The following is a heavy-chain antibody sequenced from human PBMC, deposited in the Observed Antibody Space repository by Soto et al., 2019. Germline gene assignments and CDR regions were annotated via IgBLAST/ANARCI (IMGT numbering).Heavy chain of an antibody. V-gene: IGHV3-15*02. J-gene: IGHJ4*02. CDR3: TMNAAATVGTPSY. CDR1: GFTFNNAR. Sequence: EVQLVESGGALVEPGGSLRLSCAASGFTFNNARMSWVRQDPGKGLDWVGRIDGGKTDFAAPVEGRFTFSRDDSRNTLCLPMNSLKPADACVYYCTMNAAATVGTPSYCGQGTRVSVSS. CDR2: IDGGKT. D-gene: IGHD1-26*01.